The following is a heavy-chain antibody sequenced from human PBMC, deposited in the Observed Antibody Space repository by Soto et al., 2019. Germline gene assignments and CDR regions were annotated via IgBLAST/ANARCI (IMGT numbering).Heavy chain of an antibody. J-gene: IGHJ6*02. CDR1: GYTFTSYD. V-gene: IGHV1-8*01. Sequence: GASVKVSCKASGYTFTSYDINWVRQATGQGLEWMGWMNPNSGSTGYAQKFQGRVTMTRNTSISTAYMELSSLRSEDTAVYYCAREFSWLPGNYYYGMDVWGQGTTVTVSS. D-gene: IGHD5-12*01. CDR2: MNPNSGST. CDR3: AREFSWLPGNYYYGMDV.